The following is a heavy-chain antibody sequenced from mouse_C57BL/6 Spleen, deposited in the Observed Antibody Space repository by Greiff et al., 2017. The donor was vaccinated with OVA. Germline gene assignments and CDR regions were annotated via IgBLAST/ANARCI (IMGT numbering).Heavy chain of an antibody. CDR2: ISYDGSN. V-gene: IGHV3-6*01. D-gene: IGHD1-1*01. CDR3: ARESVGYYGSSYWYFDV. J-gene: IGHJ1*03. CDR1: GYSITSGYY. Sequence: EVKLVESGPGLVKPSQSLSLTCSVTGYSITSGYYWNWIRQFPGNKLEWMGYISYDGSNNYNPSLKNRISITRDTSKNQFFLKLNSVTTEDTATYYCARESVGYYGSSYWYFDVWGTGTTVTVSS.